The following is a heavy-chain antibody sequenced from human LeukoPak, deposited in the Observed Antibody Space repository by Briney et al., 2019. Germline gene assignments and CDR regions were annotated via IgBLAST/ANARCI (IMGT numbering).Heavy chain of an antibody. CDR3: ARSDIVVVPAADY. CDR2: IIAYNGNT. CDR1: GYTFTSSG. V-gene: IGHV1-18*04. D-gene: IGHD2-2*01. Sequence: GASVKLSCNASGYTFTSSGISWARHAPGPGLESMGSIIAYNGNTTYAQKLQGRVTMTTDTSTSTAYMELRSLRSDDAAVYYCARSDIVVVPAADYWGQGTLVTVSS. J-gene: IGHJ4*02.